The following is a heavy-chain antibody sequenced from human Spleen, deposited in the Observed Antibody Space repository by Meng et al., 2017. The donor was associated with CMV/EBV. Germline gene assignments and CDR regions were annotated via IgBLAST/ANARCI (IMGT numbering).Heavy chain of an antibody. D-gene: IGHD4-11*01. V-gene: IGHV1-69*04. J-gene: IGHJ6*02. CDR2: IIPILGIA. CDR3: ARDRTTVTTLRMDV. CDR1: GYTFTSYD. Sequence: SVKVSCKASGYTFTSYDINWVRQAPGQGLEWMGRIIPILGIANYAQKFQGRVTITADKSTSTAYMELSSLRSEDTAVYYCARDRTTVTTLRMDVWGQGTTVTVSS.